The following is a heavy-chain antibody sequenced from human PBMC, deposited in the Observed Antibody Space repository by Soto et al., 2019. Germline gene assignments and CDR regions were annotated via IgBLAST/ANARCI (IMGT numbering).Heavy chain of an antibody. J-gene: IGHJ5*02. CDR1: GGSSSGYY. Sequence: QVQLQQWGAGLLKPSETLSLTRAVYGGSSSGYYWSWIRQPPGKGLEWIGEINHSGSTNYNPSLKSRFIISVDTSKHQFSLKLSSVTAADTAVYYCARGSPIMVYAPYPQYNWFDPWGQGTLVTVSS. V-gene: IGHV4-34*01. CDR3: ARGSPIMVYAPYPQYNWFDP. CDR2: INHSGST. D-gene: IGHD2-8*01.